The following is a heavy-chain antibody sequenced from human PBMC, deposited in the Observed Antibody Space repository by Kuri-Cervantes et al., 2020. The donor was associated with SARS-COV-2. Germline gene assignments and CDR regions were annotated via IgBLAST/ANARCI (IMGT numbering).Heavy chain of an antibody. CDR2: IYYSGST. CDR1: GGSISSGGYY. D-gene: IGHD3-3*01. J-gene: IGHJ3*02. Sequence: SETLSLTCTVSGGSISSGGYYWSWIRQHPGKGLEWIGYIYYSGSTYYNPSLKSRVTISVDTSKNQFSLKLSSVTAADTAVYYCARADPSITIFGVVIIGAFDIWGQGTVVTVSS. CDR3: ARADPSITIFGVVIIGAFDI. V-gene: IGHV4-31*03.